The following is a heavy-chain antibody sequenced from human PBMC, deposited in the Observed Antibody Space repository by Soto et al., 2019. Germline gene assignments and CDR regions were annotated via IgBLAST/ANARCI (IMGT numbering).Heavy chain of an antibody. D-gene: IGHD1-26*01. J-gene: IGHJ6*02. CDR3: ARLGGGRIDVTPFNGMEV. CDR2: VNPSDSYT. CDR1: GTTFTNYW. V-gene: IGHV5-10-1*01. Sequence: GESLKISCKASGTTFTNYWITWVRQMPGKGLEWMGRVNPSDSYTNYSPSFQGHVTISVDKSINTAYLRWSSLKASDSPMYYCARLGGGRIDVTPFNGMEVWGQATTVTVS.